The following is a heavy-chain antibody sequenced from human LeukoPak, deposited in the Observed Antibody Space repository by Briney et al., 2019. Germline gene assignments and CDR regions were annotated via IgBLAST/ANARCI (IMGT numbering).Heavy chain of an antibody. D-gene: IGHD1-14*01. V-gene: IGHV3-64*01. Sequence: GGSLRLSCAASGFTFSSYAMHWVRQAPGKGLEYVSAISSNGGSTYYANSVKGRFTISRDNSKNTLDLQMNSLRPEDSAVYYCARLRSDRLYYYCYYMDVWGKGTTVTVSS. J-gene: IGHJ6*03. CDR1: GFTFSSYA. CDR3: ARLRSDRLYYYCYYMDV. CDR2: ISSNGGST.